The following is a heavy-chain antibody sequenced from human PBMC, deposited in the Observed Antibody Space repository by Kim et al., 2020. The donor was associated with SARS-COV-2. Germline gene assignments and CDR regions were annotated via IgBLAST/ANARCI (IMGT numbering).Heavy chain of an antibody. V-gene: IGHV4-4*07. CDR3: AREGRGWYTY. D-gene: IGHD6-19*01. Sequence: STTYNPSPKSRVTMSVDTSKNQFSLKLSSVTAADTAVYYCAREGRGWYTYWGQGTLVTVSS. CDR2: ST. J-gene: IGHJ4*02.